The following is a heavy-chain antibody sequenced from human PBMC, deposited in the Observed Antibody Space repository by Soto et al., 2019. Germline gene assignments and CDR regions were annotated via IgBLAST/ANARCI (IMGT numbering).Heavy chain of an antibody. CDR3: ACGDAWRILLAY. J-gene: IGHJ4*02. CDR2: IYFSGST. V-gene: IGHV4-31*03. Sequence: QVQLQEAGPGLVKPSQTLSLTCTVSGASINSGGYYWNWIRQLPGKGLAWIGYIYFSGSTYYNPSLDSRLNISLDTSQNQFSLKLSSVTAADTAVYYCACGDAWRILLAYWGQGILVTVSS. D-gene: IGHD4-17*01. CDR1: GASINSGGYY.